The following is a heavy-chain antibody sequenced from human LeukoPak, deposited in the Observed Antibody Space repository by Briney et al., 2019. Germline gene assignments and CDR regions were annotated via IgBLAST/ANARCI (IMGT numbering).Heavy chain of an antibody. CDR1: GFTFSSYG. J-gene: IGHJ4*02. CDR3: AKDLGGIYYYDF. V-gene: IGHV3-23*01. Sequence: GGSLRLSCAASGFTFSSYGMSWVRQAPGKGLEWVSAIGGSGGSTYYADSVKGRFTISRDNSKNTLYLQMNSLRAEDTAVYYCAKDLGGIYYYDFWGQGTLVTVSS. CDR2: IGGSGGST. D-gene: IGHD3-16*01.